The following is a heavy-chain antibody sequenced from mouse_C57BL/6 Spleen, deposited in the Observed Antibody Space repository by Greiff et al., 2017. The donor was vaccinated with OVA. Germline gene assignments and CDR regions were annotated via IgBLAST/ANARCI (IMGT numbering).Heavy chain of an antibody. J-gene: IGHJ1*03. D-gene: IGHD2-14*01. V-gene: IGHV1-59*01. CDR2: IDPSDSYT. CDR1: GYTFTSYW. Sequence: VQLQQPGAELVRPGTSVKLSCKASGYTFTSYWMHWVKQRPGQGLEWIGVIDPSDSYTNYNQKFKGKATLTVDTSSSTAYMQLRSLTSEDSAVDYCASAFYGYDRGYFDVWGTGTTVTVSS. CDR3: ASAFYGYDRGYFDV.